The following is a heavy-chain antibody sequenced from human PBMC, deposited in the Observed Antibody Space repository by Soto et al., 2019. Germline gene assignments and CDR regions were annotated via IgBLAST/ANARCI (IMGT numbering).Heavy chain of an antibody. CDR3: ARERSGAGEFDP. V-gene: IGHV4-30-2*01. D-gene: IGHD3-10*01. CDR2: IHPGGST. Sequence: QPQLQESGSGLVTPSQTLSLTCAVSGDSISRSGYSWNWIRQPPGKGLEWIAYIHPGGSTLYNPSLKSRVTISIDTSNNQFSLSLSSVTAADTAVYYCARERSGAGEFDPWGQGTLVTVSS. CDR1: GDSISRSGYS. J-gene: IGHJ5*02.